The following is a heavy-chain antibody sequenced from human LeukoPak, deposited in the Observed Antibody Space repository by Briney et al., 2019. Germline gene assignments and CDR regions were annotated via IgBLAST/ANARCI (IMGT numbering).Heavy chain of an antibody. V-gene: IGHV6-1*01. Sequence: SQTLSLTCAISGDSVSSNSAAWNWIRQSPSRGLEWLGRTYYRSKWYNDYAVSVKSRITINPDTSKNQFSLQLNSVTPEDTAVYHCARDHYDSSGYYTDAFDIWGQGTMVTVSS. CDR2: TYYRSKWYN. CDR1: GDSVSSNSAA. CDR3: ARDHYDSSGYYTDAFDI. J-gene: IGHJ3*02. D-gene: IGHD3-22*01.